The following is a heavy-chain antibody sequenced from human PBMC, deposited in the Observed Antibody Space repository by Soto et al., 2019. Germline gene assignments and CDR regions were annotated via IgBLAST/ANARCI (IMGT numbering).Heavy chain of an antibody. D-gene: IGHD3-9*01. Sequence: PGGSLRHSCAASGVTFSSYWMSWVRQAPGKGLEWVANIKQDGSEKYYVDSVKGRFTISRDNAKNSLYLQMNSLRAEDTAEYYCARVVRYFDTPYGMDVWGQGTTVTVSS. CDR1: GVTFSSYW. CDR3: ARVVRYFDTPYGMDV. CDR2: IKQDGSEK. V-gene: IGHV3-7*03. J-gene: IGHJ6*02.